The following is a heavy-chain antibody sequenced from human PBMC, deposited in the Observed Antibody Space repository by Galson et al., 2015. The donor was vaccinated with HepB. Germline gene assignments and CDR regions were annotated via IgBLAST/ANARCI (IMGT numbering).Heavy chain of an antibody. D-gene: IGHD6-13*01. CDR3: AKLAAAGTLVPKYFQH. V-gene: IGHV3-30*18. Sequence: SLRLSCAASGFTFSSYGMHWVRQAPGKGLEWVAVISYDGSNKYYADSVKGRFTISRDNSKNTLYLQMNSLRAEDTAVYYCAKLAAAGTLVPKYFQHWGQGTLVTVSS. CDR2: ISYDGSNK. J-gene: IGHJ1*01. CDR1: GFTFSSYG.